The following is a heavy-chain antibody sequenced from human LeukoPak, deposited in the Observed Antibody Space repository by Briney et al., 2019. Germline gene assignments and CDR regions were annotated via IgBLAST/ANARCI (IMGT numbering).Heavy chain of an antibody. J-gene: IGHJ3*02. CDR1: GGSFSGYY. CDR2: INHSGST. Sequence: PSETLSLTCGVYGGSFSGYYWSWIRQPPGKGLEWIGEINHSGSTNYNPSLKSRVTISLGTSRNQFSLRLNSVTAADTAVYYCAKSNGYGLIDIWGQGTMVTVSS. D-gene: IGHD3-10*01. V-gene: IGHV4-34*01. CDR3: AKSNGYGLIDI.